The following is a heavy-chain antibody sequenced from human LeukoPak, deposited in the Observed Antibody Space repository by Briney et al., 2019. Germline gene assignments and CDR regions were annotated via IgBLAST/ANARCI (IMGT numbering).Heavy chain of an antibody. J-gene: IGHJ3*02. CDR3: ARDNSLDAFDI. Sequence: PSETLSLTCTVSGRSISSYYWGWLRQPPGKGLEWVGYIYYSGSTNYNPSLKSRVTISVDTSKNQFSLKLSSVTAADTAVYYCARDNSLDAFDIWGQGTMVTVSS. CDR1: GRSISSYY. D-gene: IGHD4-23*01. V-gene: IGHV4-59*01. CDR2: IYYSGST.